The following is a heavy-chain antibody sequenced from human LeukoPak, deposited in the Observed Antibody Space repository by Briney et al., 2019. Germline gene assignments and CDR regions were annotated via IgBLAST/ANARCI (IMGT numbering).Heavy chain of an antibody. V-gene: IGHV3-7*01. J-gene: IGHJ3*02. D-gene: IGHD2-2*01. CDR2: INPDGSVK. Sequence: PGGSLRLSCAASEFTLNNYWMTWVRQAPGKGLEWVANINPDGSVKNYVDSVKSRFTISRDNADNSLYLQMNSLRVEDTAMYYCARDLDIEVVATTSWYDAFDIWGQGTKVTVSS. CDR3: ARDLDIEVVATTSWYDAFDI. CDR1: EFTLNNYW.